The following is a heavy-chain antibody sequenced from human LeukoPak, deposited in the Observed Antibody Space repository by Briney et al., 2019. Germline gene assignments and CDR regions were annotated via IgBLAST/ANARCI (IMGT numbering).Heavy chain of an antibody. Sequence: GGSLRLSCAASGFTFSSYAMHWVRQAPGKGLEYVSAISSNGGSTYYANSVKGRFTISRDNSKNTLYLQMGSLRAEDMAVYYCARESGSVTSEVDFDYWGQGTLVTVSS. J-gene: IGHJ4*02. D-gene: IGHD4-17*01. CDR3: ARESGSVTSEVDFDY. V-gene: IGHV3-64*01. CDR1: GFTFSSYA. CDR2: ISSNGGST.